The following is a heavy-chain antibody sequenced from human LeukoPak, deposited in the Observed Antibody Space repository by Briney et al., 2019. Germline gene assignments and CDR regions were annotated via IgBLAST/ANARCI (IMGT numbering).Heavy chain of an antibody. V-gene: IGHV3-21*01. J-gene: IGHJ4*02. Sequence: GGSLRLSCAASGFTFSSYSMNWVRQAPGKGLEWVSSISSSSSYIYYADSVKGRFTISRDNAKNSLYLQMNSLRAEDTAAYYCARGQDYYDSSGYPRWGQGTLVTVSS. CDR3: ARGQDYYDSSGYPR. CDR2: ISSSSSYI. D-gene: IGHD3-22*01. CDR1: GFTFSSYS.